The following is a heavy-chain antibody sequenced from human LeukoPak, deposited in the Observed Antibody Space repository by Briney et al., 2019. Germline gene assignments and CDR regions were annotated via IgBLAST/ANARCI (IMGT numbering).Heavy chain of an antibody. Sequence: ASVKVSCKVSGYSLSELAMHWVRQAPGKGLEWMGGFDPEAGETIYAQKFQGRVIMTEDTSTDTAYLELSSLRSEDTAVYYCAKDRGVNYCSSSSCPFDFDYWGQGTLVTVSS. D-gene: IGHD2-2*01. CDR3: AKDRGVNYCSSSSCPFDFDY. CDR2: FDPEAGET. J-gene: IGHJ4*02. CDR1: GYSLSELA. V-gene: IGHV1-24*01.